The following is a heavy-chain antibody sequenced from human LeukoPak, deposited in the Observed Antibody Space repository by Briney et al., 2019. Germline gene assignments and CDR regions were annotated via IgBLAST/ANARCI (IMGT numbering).Heavy chain of an antibody. J-gene: IGHJ4*02. CDR1: GFSLSTRGVG. V-gene: IGHV2-5*02. D-gene: IGHD6-13*01. CDR3: ASSWGYYFDY. CDR2: FYWDDDK. Sequence: SGPTLVNPTQTLTLTCTFSGFSLSTRGVGVGWIRQPPRNALEWLALFYWDDDKRYSPSLKSRLTITKDNSKNQVDLTMTNMDPVDTATYYCASSWGYYFDYWGQGTLVSVSS.